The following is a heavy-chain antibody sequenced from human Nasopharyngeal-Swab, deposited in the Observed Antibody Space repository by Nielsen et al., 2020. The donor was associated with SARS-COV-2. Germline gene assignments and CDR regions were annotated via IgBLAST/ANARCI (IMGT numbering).Heavy chain of an antibody. V-gene: IGHV4-39*01. J-gene: IGHJ6*02. CDR2: IYYTGST. CDR1: GGSISSHSYY. CDR3: ARLNYDFGGLYGVDV. Sequence: AATLSLTCTVSGGSISSHSYYWAWIRKPPGKGPEWIGHIYYTGSTHYNPSLRSRVTTSVDTSKNQFSLELRSVTAADTGVYFCARLNYDFGGLYGVDVWGQGTTVTVSS. D-gene: IGHD3-3*01.